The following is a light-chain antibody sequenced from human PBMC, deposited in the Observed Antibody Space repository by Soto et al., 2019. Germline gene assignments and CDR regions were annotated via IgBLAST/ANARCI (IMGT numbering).Light chain of an antibody. V-gene: IGLV2-14*01. CDR1: SSDVGGYNY. Sequence: QSALTQPASVSGSPGQSITISCTGTSSDVGGYNYVSWYQQHPGKAPKLMIYEVSYRPSGVSNRFSDSKSGNTASLTISGLQAEDEADYHCSSYTGSSTHIVFGGGTKLTVL. J-gene: IGLJ2*01. CDR3: SSYTGSSTHIV. CDR2: EVS.